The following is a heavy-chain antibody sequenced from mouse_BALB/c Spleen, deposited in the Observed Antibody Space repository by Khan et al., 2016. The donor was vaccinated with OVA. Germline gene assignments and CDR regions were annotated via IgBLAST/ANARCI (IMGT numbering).Heavy chain of an antibody. V-gene: IGHV5-6-5*01. CDR2: ISSGGST. D-gene: IGHD1-1*01. Sequence: EVELVESGGGLVKPGGSLKLSCAASGFTFSSYDMSWVRQTPEKRLAWVASISSGGSTYYPDSEKGRFTLSRDTFRNILSLQMSSRSSEDTAMYYCARGPYYGSSPCYFDYWGQGTTLTVSS. CDR3: ARGPYYGSSPCYFDY. J-gene: IGHJ2*01. CDR1: GFTFSSYD.